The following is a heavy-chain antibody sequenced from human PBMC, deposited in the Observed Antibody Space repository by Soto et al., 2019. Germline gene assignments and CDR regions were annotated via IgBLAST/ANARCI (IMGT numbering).Heavy chain of an antibody. J-gene: IGHJ4*02. CDR2: IIPMLGMS. CDR3: ATNYGSGSPPFDY. Sequence: QVQLVQSGAEVKKPGSSVRVSCTASGDTFNFYTISWVRQVPGQGPEWMGRIIPMLGMSNYAQKFQGRVTIMADKATSTVYMNLSGLTSEDTAVYYCATNYGSGSPPFDYWGQGTLVTVSS. CDR1: GDTFNFYT. V-gene: IGHV1-69*02. D-gene: IGHD3-10*01.